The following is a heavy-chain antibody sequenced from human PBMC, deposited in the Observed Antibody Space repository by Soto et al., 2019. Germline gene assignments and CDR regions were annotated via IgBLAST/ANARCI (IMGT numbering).Heavy chain of an antibody. CDR1: GFIFSDYF. CDR3: ARDRGQLVFDY. Sequence: QVQVVESGGGLVEPGGSLRLSCAASGFIFSDYFMSWNRQAPGKGLEWVAYISSGGDAIYYADSVKARFTISRDNAENSLYLQMNSLRAEDTAVYYCARDRGQLVFDYWGQGTLVTVSS. D-gene: IGHD6-6*01. J-gene: IGHJ4*02. CDR2: ISSGGDAI. V-gene: IGHV3-11*01.